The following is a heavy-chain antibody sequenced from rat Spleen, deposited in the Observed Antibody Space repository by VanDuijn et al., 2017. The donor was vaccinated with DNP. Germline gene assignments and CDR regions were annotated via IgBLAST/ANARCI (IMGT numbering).Heavy chain of an antibody. D-gene: IGHD1-4*01. J-gene: IGHJ1*01. Sequence: QVQLQQSGAELAKPGSSVKISCKASGHTFTTYYITWIKQTTGQGLEYIGYINTGSGGTNYNEKFRGKATLTVDTSSNTAFMQLSSLTPDDSAVYYCARRRLPYWYFDFWGPGTMVTVSS. CDR2: INTGSGGT. V-gene: IGHV1-43*01. CDR1: GHTFTTYY. CDR3: ARRRLPYWYFDF.